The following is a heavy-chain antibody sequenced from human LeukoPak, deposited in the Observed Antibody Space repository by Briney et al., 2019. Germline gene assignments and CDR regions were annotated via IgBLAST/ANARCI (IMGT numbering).Heavy chain of an antibody. CDR1: GFTFSDSY. CDR2: ISSSGGTI. J-gene: IGHJ4*02. CDR3: ARGYCSGGTCYLFDY. D-gene: IGHD2-15*01. V-gene: IGHV3-11*04. Sequence: GRSLRLSCAASGFTFSDSYMSWIRQAPGKGLEWISYISSSGGTIYYADSVKGRFSISRDNAKNSLYLQMNSLRAEDTAVYYCARGYCSGGTCYLFDYWGQGTLVTVSS.